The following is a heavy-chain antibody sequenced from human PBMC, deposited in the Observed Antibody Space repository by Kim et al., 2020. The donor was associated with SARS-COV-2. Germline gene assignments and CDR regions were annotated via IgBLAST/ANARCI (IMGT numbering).Heavy chain of an antibody. D-gene: IGHD3-10*02. CDR2: IYYSGST. V-gene: IGHV4-31*03. CDR1: GGSISSGGYY. Sequence: SETLSLTCTVSGGSISSGGYYWSWIRQHPGKGLEWIAYIYYSGSTYYNPSLQSRVTISPDTSKNQFSLKLSSVTAADTAIYHCARGGVLGEPFDYWGQGT. CDR3: ARGGVLGEPFDY. J-gene: IGHJ4*02.